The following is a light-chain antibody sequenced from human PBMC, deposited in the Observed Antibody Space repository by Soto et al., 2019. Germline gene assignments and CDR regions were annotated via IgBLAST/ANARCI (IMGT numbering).Light chain of an antibody. Sequence: EIVMTQSPATLSVSPGERVTLSCWASQSISRNVAWYQQKPGQAPSLLIYAASTRASGIPPRFSGSGSGTEFTLTISSLQSEDFAVYYCQRYNNWPPYTFGQGTKLEIK. CDR3: QRYNNWPPYT. J-gene: IGKJ2*01. V-gene: IGKV3-15*01. CDR2: AAS. CDR1: QSISRN.